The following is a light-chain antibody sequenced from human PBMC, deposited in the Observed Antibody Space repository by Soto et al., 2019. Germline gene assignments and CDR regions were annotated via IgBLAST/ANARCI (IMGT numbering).Light chain of an antibody. CDR3: LQYHSFPRT. Sequence: DIQMTQSPSSLSASVGDRVTITCRASQGIRNDVGWYQQRPGNAPKRLIYGASTLQSGVPSHLSGSEFWTEFTLQISGPQAEDSSTYQCLQYHSFPRTCGRGTNVEVK. CDR2: GAS. V-gene: IGKV1-17*01. J-gene: IGKJ1*01. CDR1: QGIRND.